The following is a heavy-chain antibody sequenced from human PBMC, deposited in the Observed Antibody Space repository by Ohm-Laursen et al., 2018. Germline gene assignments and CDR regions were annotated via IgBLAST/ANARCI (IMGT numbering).Heavy chain of an antibody. V-gene: IGHV4-34*01. CDR3: ARRRLAYCSGGSCYSFYY. Sequence: SQTLSLTCAVYGGSFSGYYWSRIRQPPGKGLEWIGEINHSGSTNYNPSLKSRVTMSVDTSNNQFSLKLNSVTAADTAVYYCARRRLAYCSGGSCYSFYYWGQGTLVTVSS. D-gene: IGHD2-15*01. CDR1: GGSFSGYY. J-gene: IGHJ4*02. CDR2: INHSGST.